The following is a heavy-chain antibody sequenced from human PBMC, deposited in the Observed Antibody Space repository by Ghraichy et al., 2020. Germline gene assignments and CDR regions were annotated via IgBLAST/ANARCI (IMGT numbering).Heavy chain of an antibody. CDR3: AREDVVLRFGGVSPGAFDI. CDR1: GLTVSSSY. V-gene: IGHV3-53*01. D-gene: IGHD3-16*01. J-gene: IGHJ3*02. CDR2: IYSGGTT. Sequence: GGSLRVSCAASGLTVSSSYMSWVRQAPGKGLEWVSIIYSGGTTNYADSVKGRFTISRDNSKNTLHLQMNCLRSEDTAVYFCAREDVVLRFGGVSPGAFDIWGQGTMVTVSS.